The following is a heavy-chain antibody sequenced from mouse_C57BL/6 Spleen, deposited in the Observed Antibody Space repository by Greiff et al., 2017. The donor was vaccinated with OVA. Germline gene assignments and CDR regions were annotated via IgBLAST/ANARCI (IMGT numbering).Heavy chain of an antibody. Sequence: EVNVVESGGGLVKPGGSLKLSCAASGFTFSSYAMSWVRQTPEKRLEWVATISDGGSYTYYPDNVKGRFTISRDNAKNNLYLQMSHLKSEDTAMYYCAREGSKFFFDYWGQGTTLTVSS. CDR2: ISDGGSYT. CDR1: GFTFSSYA. D-gene: IGHD2-5*01. V-gene: IGHV5-4*01. CDR3: AREGSKFFFDY. J-gene: IGHJ2*01.